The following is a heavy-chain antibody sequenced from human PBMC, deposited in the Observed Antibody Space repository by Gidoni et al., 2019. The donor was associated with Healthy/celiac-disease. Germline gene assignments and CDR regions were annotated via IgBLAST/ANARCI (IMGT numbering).Heavy chain of an antibody. CDR1: GGSISSYY. V-gene: IGHV4-59*08. D-gene: IGHD6-19*01. CDR2: IYYSGST. J-gene: IGHJ5*02. Sequence: QVQLQESGPGLVKPSETLSLTCTVSGGSISSYYWSWIRQPPGKGLEWIGYIYYSGSTNYNPSLKSRVTISVDTSKNQFSLKLSSVTAADTAVYYCARGYSSGWYPNWFDPWGQGTLVTVSS. CDR3: ARGYSSGWYPNWFDP.